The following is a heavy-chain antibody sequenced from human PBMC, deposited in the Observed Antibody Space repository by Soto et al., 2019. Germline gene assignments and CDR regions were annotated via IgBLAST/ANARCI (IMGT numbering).Heavy chain of an antibody. V-gene: IGHV3-74*01. CDR1: KCTVRSYW. CDR2: INSDGSST. CDR3: ARDPDPTYYYYGMDV. J-gene: IGHJ6*02. Sequence: AGSLRHSCAAAKCTVRSYWMHWVRQAPGKGLVWVSRINSDGSSTSYADSVKGRFTISRDNAKNTLYLQMNSLRAEDTAVYYCARDPDPTYYYYGMDVWGQGTTVTVSS.